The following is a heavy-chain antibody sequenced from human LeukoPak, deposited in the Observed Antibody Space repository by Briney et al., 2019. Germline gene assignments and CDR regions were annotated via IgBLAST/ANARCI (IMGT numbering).Heavy chain of an antibody. CDR3: ARVPYGDYLADY. D-gene: IGHD4-17*01. V-gene: IGHV4-59*01. Sequence: SETLSLTCTVSGVSISSYYWSWIRQPPGKGLEWIGYIYYSGSTNYNPSLKSRVTISVDTSKNQFSLKLSSVTAADTAVYYCARVPYGDYLADYWGQGTLVTVSS. J-gene: IGHJ4*02. CDR2: IYYSGST. CDR1: GVSISSYY.